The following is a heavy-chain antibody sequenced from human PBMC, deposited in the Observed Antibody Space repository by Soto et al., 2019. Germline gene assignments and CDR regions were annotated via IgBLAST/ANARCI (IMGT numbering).Heavy chain of an antibody. D-gene: IGHD2-2*01. CDR2: ISYDGSNK. V-gene: IGHV3-30-3*01. J-gene: IGHJ3*02. Sequence: GGSLRLSCAASGFTFSSYAMHWVRQAPGKGLEWVAAISYDGSNKYYADSVKGRFTISRDNSKNTLYLQMNSLRAEDTAVYYCARDSVVQGLDIWGQGTMVTVSS. CDR3: ARDSVVQGLDI. CDR1: GFTFSSYA.